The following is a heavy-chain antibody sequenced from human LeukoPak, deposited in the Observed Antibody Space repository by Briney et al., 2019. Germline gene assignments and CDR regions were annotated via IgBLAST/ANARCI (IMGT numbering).Heavy chain of an antibody. D-gene: IGHD5-18*01. CDR3: AIDGAMINH. CDR1: GFTFSTYW. Sequence: GGSLRLSCAASGFTFSTYWMSWVRQAPGKGLEWVANIKGDGSKRYYVDSVKGRFTISRDNPSNSLYLQMNSLRAEDSAIYYCAIDGAMINHWGQGTLVTVSS. V-gene: IGHV3-7*03. J-gene: IGHJ4*02. CDR2: IKGDGSKR.